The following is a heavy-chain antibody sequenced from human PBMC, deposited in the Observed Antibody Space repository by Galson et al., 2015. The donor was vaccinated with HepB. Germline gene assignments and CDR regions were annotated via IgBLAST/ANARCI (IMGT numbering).Heavy chain of an antibody. D-gene: IGHD3-22*01. CDR3: ARSNYYDSSGYLDAFDI. J-gene: IGHJ3*02. CDR2: ISAYNGNT. CDR1: GYTFTSYG. Sequence: SVKVSCKASGYTFTSYGISWVRQAPGQGLEWMGWISAYNGNTNYAQKLQGRVTMTTDTSTSTAYMELRSLRSDDTAVYYCARSNYYDSSGYLDAFDIWGQGTMVTVSS. V-gene: IGHV1-18*04.